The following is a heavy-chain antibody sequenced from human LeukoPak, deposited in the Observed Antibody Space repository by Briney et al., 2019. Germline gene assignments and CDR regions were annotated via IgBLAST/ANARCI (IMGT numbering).Heavy chain of an antibody. CDR3: VRDRGQNHGGGSNFDY. D-gene: IGHD1-14*01. CDR2: IWFDGSNE. Sequence: QPGRSLRLSCAASGFTFSTYGMHWVRQAPGKGLEWVALIWFDGSNEEYADSVKGRFTISRDNSKNTLYLQMNSLRDEDTAVYYCVRDRGQNHGGGSNFDYWGQGTLVTVSS. V-gene: IGHV3-33*01. J-gene: IGHJ4*02. CDR1: GFTFSTYG.